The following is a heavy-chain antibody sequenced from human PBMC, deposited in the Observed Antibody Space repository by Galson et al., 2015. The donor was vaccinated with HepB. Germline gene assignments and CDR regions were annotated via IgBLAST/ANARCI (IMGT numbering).Heavy chain of an antibody. Sequence: SVKVSCKASGGTFSSYAISWVRQAPGQGLEWMGGIIPIFGTANYAQKFQGRVTITADESTSTAYIEPSSLRSEDTAVYYCASIVVVPAAIIDGGNPYYYYGMDVWGQGTTVAVSS. V-gene: IGHV1-69*13. CDR2: IIPIFGTA. CDR3: ASIVVVPAAIIDGGNPYYYYGMDV. CDR1: GGTFSSYA. J-gene: IGHJ6*02. D-gene: IGHD2-2*02.